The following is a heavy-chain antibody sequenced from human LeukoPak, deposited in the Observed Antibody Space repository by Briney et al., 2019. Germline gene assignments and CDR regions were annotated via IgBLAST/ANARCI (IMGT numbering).Heavy chain of an antibody. CDR3: AKDVIAARPVWFDP. CDR2: ISGSAHKI. V-gene: IGHV3-23*01. CDR1: GITFSNYA. J-gene: IGHJ5*02. Sequence: PGGSLRLSCVASGITFSNYAVSWVRQAPEKGLDWVSVISGSAHKIRYADSVKGRFTISRDNSENIVYLQMNNPRAEDTAVYYCAKDVIAARPVWFDPWGQGTLVTVSS. D-gene: IGHD6-6*01.